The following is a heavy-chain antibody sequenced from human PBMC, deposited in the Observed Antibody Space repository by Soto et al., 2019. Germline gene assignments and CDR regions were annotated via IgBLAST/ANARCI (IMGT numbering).Heavy chain of an antibody. Sequence: QVHLVQSGAEVKKPGSSVKVSCQTSGGSFNTYAVSWVRQAPGQGLEWMGGIIPNFDTPNYAQKFQDRVTIIADESTSTVYMELRSLRSNDTAVYYCAVAMVREILIFESSGMHVWGQGTTVIVSS. CDR1: GGSFNTYA. D-gene: IGHD3-10*01. CDR2: IIPNFDTP. J-gene: IGHJ6*02. V-gene: IGHV1-69*01. CDR3: AVAMVREILIFESSGMHV.